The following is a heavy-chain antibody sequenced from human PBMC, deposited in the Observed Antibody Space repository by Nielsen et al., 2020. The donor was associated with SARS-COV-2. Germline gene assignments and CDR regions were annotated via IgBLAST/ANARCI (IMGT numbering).Heavy chain of an antibody. V-gene: IGHV3-74*01. D-gene: IGHD2/OR15-2a*01. CDR1: GFTFSTFS. J-gene: IGHJ4*02. CDR3: VRVRDDGYYFDTGPFDY. Sequence: GGSLRLSCAASGFTFSTFSMHWVRQAPGKGLVWVSRINGDGSKTGYADSVKGRFTISRDNARDTLYLQMNSLSAEDTAVYFCVRVRDDGYYFDTGPFDYWGPGALVTVSS. CDR2: INGDGSKT.